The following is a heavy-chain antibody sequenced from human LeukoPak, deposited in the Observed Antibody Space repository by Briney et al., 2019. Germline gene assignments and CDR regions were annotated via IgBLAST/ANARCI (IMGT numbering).Heavy chain of an antibody. V-gene: IGHV1-18*01. J-gene: IGHJ4*02. CDR2: ISAYNGNT. CDR1: GCTFTSYG. CDR3: ARVRPAPKIRPGPFDY. Sequence: ASVKVSCKASGCTFTSYGISWVRQAPGQGLEWMGWISAYNGNTNYAQKLQGRVTMTTETATSTAYIELRSLRSDDTAVYYCARVRPAPKIRPGPFDYWGQGTLVTVSS. D-gene: IGHD1-14*01.